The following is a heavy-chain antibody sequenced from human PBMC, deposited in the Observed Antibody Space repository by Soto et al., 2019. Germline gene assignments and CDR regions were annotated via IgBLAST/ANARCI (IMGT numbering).Heavy chain of an antibody. CDR2: ISSSSSPI. CDR3: EVASTSWNWDFDL. Sequence: EVQLVESGGGLVQPGGSLRLSCAASGFTFSSYSMNWVRRAPGKGLEWVSYISSSSSPIYYADSVKGRFTISRDNAKNSLYLEMNSLRVEDTAVYYCEVASTSWNWDFDLWGRGTLVTVSS. CDR1: GFTFSSYS. V-gene: IGHV3-48*01. J-gene: IGHJ2*01. D-gene: IGHD2-2*01.